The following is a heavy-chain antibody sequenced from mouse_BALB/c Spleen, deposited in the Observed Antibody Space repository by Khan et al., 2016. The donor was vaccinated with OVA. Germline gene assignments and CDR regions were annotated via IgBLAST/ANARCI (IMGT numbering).Heavy chain of an antibody. CDR2: IFPGDGST. CDR1: GYTFTSYD. V-gene: IGHV1-85*01. CDR3: ARGSTMRSWFAY. Sequence: QVQLKESGAELVKPGASVKLSCKASGYTFTSYDINWVRQRPEQGLEWIGRIFPGDGSTKYNEKFKGKATLTTDKSSSTAYMQLSRLTSEDSAVYFCARGSTMRSWFAYWGQGTLVTVSA. J-gene: IGHJ3*01. D-gene: IGHD2-4*01.